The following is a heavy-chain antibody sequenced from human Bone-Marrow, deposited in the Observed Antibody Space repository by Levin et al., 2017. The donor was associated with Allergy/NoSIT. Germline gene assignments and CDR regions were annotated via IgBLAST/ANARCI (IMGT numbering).Heavy chain of an antibody. D-gene: IGHD1-1*01. CDR1: GESFCGSF. J-gene: IGHJ4*02. Sequence: SQTLSLTCAVSGESFCGSFWTWLRQSPGQGLEWLGQINFNGITTYNPSIERRVVLSVDPTKRQFSLKLNYLTAADTAVYFCARGGEVPSQYYFDYWGQGTPVTVSS. CDR2: INFNGIT. CDR3: ARGGEVPSQYYFDY. V-gene: IGHV4-34*01.